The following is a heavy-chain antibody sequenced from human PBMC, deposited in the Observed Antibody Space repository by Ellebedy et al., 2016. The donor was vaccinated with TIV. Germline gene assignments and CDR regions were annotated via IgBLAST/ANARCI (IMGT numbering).Heavy chain of an antibody. CDR1: GGSISSYY. D-gene: IGHD3-10*01. CDR2: IYTSGST. CDR3: ARGTTMVRGASYGMDV. J-gene: IGHJ6*02. V-gene: IGHV4-4*07. Sequence: SETLSLTXTVSGGSISSYYWSWIRQPAGKGLEWIGRIYTSGSTNYNPSLKSRVTMSVDTSKNQFSLKLSSVTAADTAVYYCARGTTMVRGASYGMDVWGQGTTVTVSS.